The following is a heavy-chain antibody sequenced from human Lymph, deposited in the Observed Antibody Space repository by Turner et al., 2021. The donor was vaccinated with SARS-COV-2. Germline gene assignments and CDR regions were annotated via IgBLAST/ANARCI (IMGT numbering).Heavy chain of an antibody. CDR1: GFPFNNYP. CDR2: ISYDGSNK. CDR3: ARDSSGSGTLDY. V-gene: IGHV3-30-3*01. J-gene: IGHJ4*02. D-gene: IGHD3-10*01. Sequence: QVQLVDSGGGVVQPGRSLRLSCAASGFPFNNYPLPWVRQAPGKGLEWVAVISYDGSNKYYADSVKGRFTISRDNSKNTLYLQMNSLRAEDTAVYYCARDSSGSGTLDYWGQGTLVTVSS.